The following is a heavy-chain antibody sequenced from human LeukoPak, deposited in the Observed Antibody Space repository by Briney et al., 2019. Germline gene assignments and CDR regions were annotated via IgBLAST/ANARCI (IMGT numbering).Heavy chain of an antibody. V-gene: IGHV3-66*02. CDR3: ARDGRYASSWYRYFDL. D-gene: IGHD6-13*01. CDR2: LYSGGST. CDR1: ALTLSSNY. J-gene: IGHJ2*01. Sequence: GGSLRLSCAASALTLSSNYMSCVRQAPGKGLEWVSVLYSGGSTYYADSVKGRCTISRDNSKNTLYLQMNSLRPEDTAVYFCARDGRYASSWYRYFDLWGRGTLVSVSS.